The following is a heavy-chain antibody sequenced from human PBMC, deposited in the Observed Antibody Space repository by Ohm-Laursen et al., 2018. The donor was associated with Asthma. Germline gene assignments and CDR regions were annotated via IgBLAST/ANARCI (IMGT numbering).Heavy chain of an antibody. J-gene: IGHJ5*02. CDR1: GYTFSRYS. CDR2: ISYDGSNK. Sequence: SLRLSCTASGYTFSRYSIHWVRQVPGKGLEWVAVISYDGSNKYYADSVKGRFTISRDNSKNTLYLQMNSLRAEDTAVYYCVREGQEYYDILTGQGGNWFDPWGQGTLVTVSS. D-gene: IGHD3-9*01. CDR3: VREGQEYYDILTGQGGNWFDP. V-gene: IGHV3-30*03.